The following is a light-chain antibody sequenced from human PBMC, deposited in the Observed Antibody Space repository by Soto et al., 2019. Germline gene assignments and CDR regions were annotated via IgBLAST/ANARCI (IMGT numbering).Light chain of an antibody. J-gene: IGLJ2*01. CDR1: SSNIGSNY. CDR2: SSN. CDR3: AAWDDSLSGVV. Sequence: QLVLTQPPSASGTPGQRVTISCSGSSSNIGSNYVYWYQQLPGTAPKLLIYSSNQRPSGVPDRFSGSKSGTSASLAISGLRSEDEADYYCAAWDDSLSGVVFGGGTKVTVL. V-gene: IGLV1-47*02.